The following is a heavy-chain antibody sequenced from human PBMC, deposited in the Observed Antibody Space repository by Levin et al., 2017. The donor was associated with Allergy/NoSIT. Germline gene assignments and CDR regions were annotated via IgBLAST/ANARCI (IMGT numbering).Heavy chain of an antibody. Sequence: SQTLSLTCTVSGGSISSGDYYWSWIRQPPGKGLEWIGYIYYSGSTYYNPSLKSRVTISVDTSKNQFSLKLSSVTAADTAVYYCASNCSGGSCYFPNYYMDVWGKGTTVTVSS. CDR3: ASNCSGGSCYFPNYYMDV. CDR1: GGSISSGDYY. D-gene: IGHD2-15*01. CDR2: IYYSGST. V-gene: IGHV4-30-4*01. J-gene: IGHJ6*03.